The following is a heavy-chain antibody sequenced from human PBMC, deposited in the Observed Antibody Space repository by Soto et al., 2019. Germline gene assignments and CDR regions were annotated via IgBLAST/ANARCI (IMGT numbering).Heavy chain of an antibody. D-gene: IGHD3-10*01. Sequence: GASVKVSCKASGYTYTSYGISWVRQAPGQGLEWMGWISAYNGNTNYAQKLQGRVTMTTDTSTSTAYMELRSLRSEDTAVYYCARDSYYGSGSYSALYYGGMDVWGQGTTVTVSS. CDR3: ARDSYYGSGSYSALYYGGMDV. J-gene: IGHJ6*02. V-gene: IGHV1-18*01. CDR2: ISAYNGNT. CDR1: GYTYTSYG.